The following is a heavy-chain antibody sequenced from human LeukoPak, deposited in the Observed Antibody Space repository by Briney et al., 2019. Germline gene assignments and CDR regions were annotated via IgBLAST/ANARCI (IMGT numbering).Heavy chain of an antibody. D-gene: IGHD2-2*01. CDR3: ARGREYQLLSLTQVAAAFDY. CDR1: GFTFSSYG. Sequence: GGSLRLSCAASGFTFSSYGMHWVRQAPGKGLEWVAVIWYDGSNKYYADSVKGRFTISRDNSKNTLYLQMNSLRAEDTAVYYCARGREYQLLSLTQVAAAFDYWAREPWSPSPQ. J-gene: IGHJ4*02. V-gene: IGHV3-33*01. CDR2: IWYDGSNK.